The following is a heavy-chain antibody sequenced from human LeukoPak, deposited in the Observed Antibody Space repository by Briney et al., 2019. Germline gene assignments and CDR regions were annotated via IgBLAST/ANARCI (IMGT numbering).Heavy chain of an antibody. CDR3: ARVFARGGEISGSYYYY. Sequence: SVKVSCKASGGTFSTYAVNWVRQAPGQGLEWMGGIIPLFGTANYAQKFQGRVTITTDESTSTAYMELSSLRSEDTAIYYCARVFARGGEISGSYYYYWGQGTLVTVSS. CDR1: GGTFSTYA. J-gene: IGHJ4*02. D-gene: IGHD3-10*01. V-gene: IGHV1-69*05. CDR2: IIPLFGTA.